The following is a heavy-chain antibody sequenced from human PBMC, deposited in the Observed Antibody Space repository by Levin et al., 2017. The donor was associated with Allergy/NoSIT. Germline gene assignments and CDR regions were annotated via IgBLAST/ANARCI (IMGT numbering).Heavy chain of an antibody. J-gene: IGHJ4*02. Sequence: GESLKISCKASGYTFTGYYMHWVRQAPGQGLEWMGRINPNSGGTNYAQKFQGRVTMTRDTSISTAYMELSRLRSDDTAVYYCARGGPEQWLPRGYWGQGTLVTVSS. CDR3: ARGGPEQWLPRGY. CDR2: INPNSGGT. CDR1: GYTFTGYY. V-gene: IGHV1-2*06. D-gene: IGHD6-19*01.